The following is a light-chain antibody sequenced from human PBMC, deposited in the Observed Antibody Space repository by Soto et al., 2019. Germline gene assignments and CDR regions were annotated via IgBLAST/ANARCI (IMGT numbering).Light chain of an antibody. CDR1: QSISGW. CDR2: KAS. J-gene: IGKJ1*01. Sequence: DIQMTQSPSTLSASVGDRVTITCRASQSISGWLAWYQHKPGKVPKLLIYKASSLDSGVPSRFSGSEFGTEFTLTISSLQPDDFATYYCQQYSYLWTFGQGTKVEIK. CDR3: QQYSYLWT. V-gene: IGKV1-5*03.